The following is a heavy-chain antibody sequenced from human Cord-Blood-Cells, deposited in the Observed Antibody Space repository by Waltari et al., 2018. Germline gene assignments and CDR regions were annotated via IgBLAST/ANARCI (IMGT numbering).Heavy chain of an antibody. D-gene: IGHD6-13*01. CDR2: IKQDRSEK. V-gene: IGHV3-7*01. J-gene: IGHJ6*02. CDR3: ARDQTYSSSPDYYYYYGMDV. CDR1: GFTFSSYW. Sequence: EVQLVESGGGLVQPGGSLRLSCAASGFTFSSYWMSWVRQAPGKGLEWVANIKQDRSEKYYVDSVKGRVTISRDNAKNSLYLQMNSLRAEDTAVYYCARDQTYSSSPDYYYYYGMDVWGQGTTVTVSS.